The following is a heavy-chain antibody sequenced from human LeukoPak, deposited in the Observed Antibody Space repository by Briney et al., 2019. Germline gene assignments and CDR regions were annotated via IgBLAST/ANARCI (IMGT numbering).Heavy chain of an antibody. CDR1: GGTFSSYA. D-gene: IGHD3-22*01. V-gene: IGHV1-69*01. Sequence: SVKVSCKASGGTFSSYAISWVRQAPGQGLEWMGGIIPILGTANYAQKFQGRVTITADESTSTAYMELSSLRSEDTAVYYCARRSDSSGYPYYFDYWGQGTLVTVSS. J-gene: IGHJ4*02. CDR2: IIPILGTA. CDR3: ARRSDSSGYPYYFDY.